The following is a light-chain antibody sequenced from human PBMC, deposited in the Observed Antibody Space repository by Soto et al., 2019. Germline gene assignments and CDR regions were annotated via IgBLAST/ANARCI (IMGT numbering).Light chain of an antibody. CDR2: EVN. Sequence: QSALTQPPSASGSPGQSVTISCTGTSSDVGGYKYVSWYQQHPGKAPKLMIFEVNKRPSGVPDRFSGSKSGNTASLTVSGLQAAGESGYYCSSYAGINNLGVFGTGTKLTVL. J-gene: IGLJ1*01. CDR3: SSYAGINNLGV. CDR1: SSDVGGYKY. V-gene: IGLV2-8*01.